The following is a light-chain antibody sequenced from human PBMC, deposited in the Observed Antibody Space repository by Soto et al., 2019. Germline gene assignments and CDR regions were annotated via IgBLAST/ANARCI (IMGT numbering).Light chain of an antibody. V-gene: IGKV1-8*01. CDR3: QQYYSYALLT. CDR1: QGISSY. CDR2: AAS. Sequence: AIRMTQSPSSFSASTGDRVTITCRASQGISSYLAWYQQKPGHAPKLLIYAASTLQSGVPSRFSGSGSGTDFTLTISCLQSEDFATYYCQQYYSYALLTFGGGTKVEIK. J-gene: IGKJ4*01.